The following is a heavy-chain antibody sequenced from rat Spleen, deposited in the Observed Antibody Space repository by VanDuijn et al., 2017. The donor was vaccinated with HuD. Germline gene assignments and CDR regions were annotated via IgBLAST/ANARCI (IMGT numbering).Heavy chain of an antibody. V-gene: IGHV5-29*01. CDR2: ISYDGSST. J-gene: IGHJ4*01. CDR3: ARPTMAITTMGVMDA. Sequence: EVQLVESDGGLVQPGRSLKLSCAASGFTFSDYYMAWVRQAPTKGLEWVATISYDGSSTYYRDSVKGRFTISRDNAKSTLYLQMDSLRSEDTATYYCARPTMAITTMGVMDAWGQGASVTVSS. CDR1: GFTFSDYY. D-gene: IGHD1-9*01.